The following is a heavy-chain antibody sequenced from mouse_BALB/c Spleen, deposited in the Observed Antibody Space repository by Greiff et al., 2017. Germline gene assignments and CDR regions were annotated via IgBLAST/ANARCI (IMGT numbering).Heavy chain of an antibody. Sequence: EVKLQQSGAELVKPGASVKLSCTASGFNIKDTYMHWVKQRPEQGLEWIGRIDPANGNTKYDPKFQGKATITADTSSNTAYLQLSSLTSEDTAVYYCARQLGLPMDYWGQGTSVTVSS. V-gene: IGHV14-3*02. CDR2: IDPANGNT. J-gene: IGHJ4*01. D-gene: IGHD3-1*01. CDR3: ARQLGLPMDY. CDR1: GFNIKDTY.